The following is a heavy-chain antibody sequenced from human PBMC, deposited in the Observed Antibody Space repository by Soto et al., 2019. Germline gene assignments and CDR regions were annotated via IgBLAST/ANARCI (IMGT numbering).Heavy chain of an antibody. CDR1: GGSISGSY. CDR2: VYYTGST. CDR3: AGSVAVHGANMNY. V-gene: IGHV4-59*01. J-gene: IGHJ4*02. D-gene: IGHD2-8*01. Sequence: QVQLQESGAGLVKPSETLSLTCSVSGGSISGSYWSWIRQSPGKGLEWLGYVYYTGSTNYSPSLSSCVSISLDTCKNEISLRLTSVTAANTTVYFCAGSVAVHGANMNYWGQGTQVTVAS.